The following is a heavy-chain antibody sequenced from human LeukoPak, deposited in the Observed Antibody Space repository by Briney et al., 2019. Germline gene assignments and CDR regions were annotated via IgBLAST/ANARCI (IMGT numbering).Heavy chain of an antibody. CDR2: IRSKAYGGTT. D-gene: IGHD6-19*01. Sequence: GGSLRLSCAASGFTFSNAWMSWVRQAPGKGLEWVGFIRSKAYGGTTEYAASVKGRFTISRDDSKSIAYLQMNSLKTEDTAVYYRCGLAVAENGYFDYWGQGTLVTVSS. V-gene: IGHV3-49*04. J-gene: IGHJ4*02. CDR3: CGLAVAENGYFDY. CDR1: GFTFSNAW.